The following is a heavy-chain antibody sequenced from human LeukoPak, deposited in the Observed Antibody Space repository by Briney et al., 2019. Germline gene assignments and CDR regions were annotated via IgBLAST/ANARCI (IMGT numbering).Heavy chain of an antibody. CDR1: GGSISSYY. V-gene: IGHV4-59*01. Sequence: SSETLSLTCTVSGGSISSYYWSWIRQPPGKGLEWIGYIYYSGSTNYNPSLKSRVTISVDTSKNQFSLKLSSVTAADTAVYYCARSYGYGDYPGAFDIWGQGTMVTVSS. CDR3: ARSYGYGDYPGAFDI. J-gene: IGHJ3*02. CDR2: IYYSGST. D-gene: IGHD4-17*01.